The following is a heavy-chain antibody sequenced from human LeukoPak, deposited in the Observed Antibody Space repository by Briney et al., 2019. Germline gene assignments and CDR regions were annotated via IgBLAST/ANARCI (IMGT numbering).Heavy chain of an antibody. V-gene: IGHV4-34*01. CDR2: INHSGST. Sequence: SETLSLTCAVYGGSFSGYYWSWIRQPPGKGLEWIGEINHSGSTNYNPSLKSRVTMSVDTSKNQFSLKLSSVTAADTAVYYCARVLPGDYDILTGYYPNWFDPWGQGTLVTVSS. CDR3: ARVLPGDYDILTGYYPNWFDP. J-gene: IGHJ5*02. D-gene: IGHD3-9*01. CDR1: GGSFSGYY.